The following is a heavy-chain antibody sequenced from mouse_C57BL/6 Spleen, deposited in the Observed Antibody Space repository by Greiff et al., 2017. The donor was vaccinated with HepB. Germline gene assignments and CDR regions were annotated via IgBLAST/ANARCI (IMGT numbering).Heavy chain of an antibody. CDR2: ISNGGGST. CDR3: ARLTPYAMDY. Sequence: EVKLVESGGGLVQPGGSLKLSCAASGFTFSDYCMYWVRQTPEKRLEWVAYISNGGGSTYYPDTVKGRFTISRDNAKNTLYLQMSRLKSEDTAMYYCARLTPYAMDYWGQGTSVTVSS. CDR1: GFTFSDYC. D-gene: IGHD1-1*01. J-gene: IGHJ4*01. V-gene: IGHV5-12*01.